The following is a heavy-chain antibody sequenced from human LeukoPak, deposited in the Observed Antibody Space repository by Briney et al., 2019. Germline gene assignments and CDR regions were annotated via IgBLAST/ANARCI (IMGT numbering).Heavy chain of an antibody. D-gene: IGHD6-25*01. CDR1: GLTFSSFA. CDR2: ISGGAPST. J-gene: IGHJ4*02. Sequence: GGSLGLSCAASGLTFSSFAMSWVRQAPGKGLEWVSAISGGAPSTYYADSVKGRFIISRDNSKNTLYLQMNSLRAEDTAVYYCAKDRGYGSLYYFDYWGQGTLVTVSS. CDR3: AKDRGYGSLYYFDY. V-gene: IGHV3-23*01.